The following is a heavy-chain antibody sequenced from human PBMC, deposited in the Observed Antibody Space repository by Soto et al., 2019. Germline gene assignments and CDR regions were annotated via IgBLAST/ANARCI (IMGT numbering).Heavy chain of an antibody. V-gene: IGHV4-59*01. CDR2: IYYSGST. CDR1: GGSISSYY. D-gene: IGHD1-7*01. J-gene: IGHJ4*02. CDR3: ARELELKY. Sequence: KSSETLSLTCTVSGGSISSYYWSWIRQPPGKGLEWIGYIYYSGSTNYNPSLKSRVTISVDTSKNQFSLKLSSVTAADTAVYYCARELELKYWGQGTLVTVSS.